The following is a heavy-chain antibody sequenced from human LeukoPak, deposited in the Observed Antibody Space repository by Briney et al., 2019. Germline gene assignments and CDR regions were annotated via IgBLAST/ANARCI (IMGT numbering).Heavy chain of an antibody. CDR2: TYFRSKWFH. D-gene: IGHD5-18*01. V-gene: IGHV6-1*01. CDR1: GDSVSSNTAA. CDR3: ARGALAAQLL. Sequence: SQTLSLTCAISGDSVSSNTAAWNWIRQSPPGGLEWLGRTYFRSKWFHNYAESLESRMIITPDTSRNQFSLQLNSVTPDDTAVYYCARGALAAQLLWGQGTVVTVSS. J-gene: IGHJ4*02.